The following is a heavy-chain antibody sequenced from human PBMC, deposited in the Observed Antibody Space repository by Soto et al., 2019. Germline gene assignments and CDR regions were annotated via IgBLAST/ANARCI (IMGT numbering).Heavy chain of an antibody. D-gene: IGHD3-3*01. Sequence: QITLKESGPTLVKPTQTLTLTCTFSGFSLSTSGVGVGWIRQPPGKALEWLALIYWDDDKRYSPSLKSRLTITKDTAKNQVVLTRTNMDPVDTATYYCAHSTAYDFWSGYPLGWFDPWGQGTLVTVSS. V-gene: IGHV2-5*02. J-gene: IGHJ5*02. CDR1: GFSLSTSGVG. CDR3: AHSTAYDFWSGYPLGWFDP. CDR2: IYWDDDK.